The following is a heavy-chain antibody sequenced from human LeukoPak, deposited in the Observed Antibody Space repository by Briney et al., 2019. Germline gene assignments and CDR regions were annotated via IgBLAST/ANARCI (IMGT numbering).Heavy chain of an antibody. CDR1: GGSISSGGYY. Sequence: SETLSLTCTVSGGSISSGGYYWSWIRQHPGKGLEWIGYIYYSGSTYYNPSLKSRVTISVDMSKNQFSLKLSSVTAADTAVYYCARVARNYYGSGSDTFDYWGQGTLVTVSS. V-gene: IGHV4-31*03. D-gene: IGHD3-10*01. CDR2: IYYSGST. CDR3: ARVARNYYGSGSDTFDY. J-gene: IGHJ4*02.